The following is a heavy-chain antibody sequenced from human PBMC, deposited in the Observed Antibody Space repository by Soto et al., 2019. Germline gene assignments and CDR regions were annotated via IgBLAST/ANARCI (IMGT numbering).Heavy chain of an antibody. CDR2: ISADGRDL. V-gene: IGHV3-30*18. Sequence: QVQLVESGGGVVQPGGAVRPSCTASGFTLGAYVMHWVRQAQGKGPEWVASISADGRDLFYAASVEGRFTISRDNSKNTLFLQMNSLTSEDTSVYSCAKSVPDPACRGGGCHRTFDYWGQGTLVTVSS. CDR3: AKSVPDPACRGGGCHRTFDY. J-gene: IGHJ4*02. D-gene: IGHD2-15*01. CDR1: GFTLGAYV.